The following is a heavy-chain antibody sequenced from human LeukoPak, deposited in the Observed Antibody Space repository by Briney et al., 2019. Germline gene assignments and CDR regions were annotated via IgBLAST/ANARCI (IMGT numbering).Heavy chain of an antibody. D-gene: IGHD3-3*01. Sequence: GGSLRLSCAASGFTFSSYGMHWVRQAPGKGLEWVGVISYDGSNKYYADSVKGRFTISRDNSKNTLYLQMNSLRAEDTAVYYCAKFLEWLSPGHMDVWGKGTTVTVSS. CDR3: AKFLEWLSPGHMDV. V-gene: IGHV3-30*18. CDR1: GFTFSSYG. CDR2: ISYDGSNK. J-gene: IGHJ6*04.